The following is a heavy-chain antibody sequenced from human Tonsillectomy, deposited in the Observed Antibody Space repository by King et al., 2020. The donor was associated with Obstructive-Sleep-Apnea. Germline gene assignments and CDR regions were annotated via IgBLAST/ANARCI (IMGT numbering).Heavy chain of an antibody. CDR3: ARVQDIVVVPAAMNGMDV. Sequence: QLQESGPGLVKPSGTLSLTCAVSVGSISSSNWWSWVRQPPGKGLEWIGEIYHSGGTNYNPSLKSRVTTSVDKSKNQFSLKLSSVTAADTAVYYCARVQDIVVVPAAMNGMDVWGQGTTVTVSS. CDR1: VGSISSSNW. V-gene: IGHV4-4*02. D-gene: IGHD2-2*01. CDR2: IYHSGGT. J-gene: IGHJ6*02.